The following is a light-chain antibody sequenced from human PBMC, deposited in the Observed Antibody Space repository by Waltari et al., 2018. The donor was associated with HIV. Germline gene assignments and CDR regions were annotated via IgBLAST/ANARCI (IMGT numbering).Light chain of an antibody. CDR3: QQYSNTPPT. J-gene: IGKJ4*02. V-gene: IGKV4-1*01. CDR1: QTVLERANNKNY. CDR2: WAS. Sequence: ETVMTQSPGLVGVSLGERVTTGCNSSQTVLERANNKNYLAWYQQKLGQSPRLRLHWASTRESGVPDRFSGSGSGTEFTLTINSLQPDDIAIYYCQQYSNTPPTFGGGTIVEIK.